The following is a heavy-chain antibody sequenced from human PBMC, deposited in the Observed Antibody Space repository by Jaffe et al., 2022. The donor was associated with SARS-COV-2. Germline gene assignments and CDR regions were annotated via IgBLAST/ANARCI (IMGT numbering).Heavy chain of an antibody. CDR3: AGNHNWRFDP. CDR2: IRQDGNEK. Sequence: EVQLVESGGGLVQPGGSLRLSCEASGFTFSSYWMTWVRQAPGKGLEWVANIRQDGNEKYYVDSLKGRFTISRDNAKNSLYLQMNSLRAEDTAVYYCAGNHNWRFDPWGQGTLVTVSS. CDR1: GFTFSSYW. J-gene: IGHJ5*02. V-gene: IGHV3-7*01. D-gene: IGHD1-1*01.